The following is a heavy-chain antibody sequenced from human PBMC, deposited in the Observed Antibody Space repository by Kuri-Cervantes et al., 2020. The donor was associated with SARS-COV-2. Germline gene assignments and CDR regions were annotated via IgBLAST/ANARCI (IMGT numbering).Heavy chain of an antibody. CDR3: ARRKITMDRGVEAGGQYYFDY. CDR2: ISYDGSNK. V-gene: IGHV3-30*04. CDR1: GFTFSSYA. J-gene: IGHJ4*02. D-gene: IGHD3-10*01. Sequence: GESLKISCAASGFTFSSYAMHWVRQAPGKGLEWVAVISYDGSNKYYADSVKGRFTISRDNSKNTLYLQMNSLRAEDTAVYYCARRKITMDRGVEAGGQYYFDYWGQGTLVTVYS.